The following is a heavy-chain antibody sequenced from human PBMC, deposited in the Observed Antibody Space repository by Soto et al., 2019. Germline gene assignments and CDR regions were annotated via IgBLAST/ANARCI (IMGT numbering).Heavy chain of an antibody. CDR3: ARAGEEKNWFDP. CDR1: GFSLSTSGVG. Sequence: QITLKESGPTLVKPTQTLTLTCTFSGFSLSTSGVGVGWIRQPPGKALEGLALLYWDDDKRYSPSLKSRLTITKDTSKNQVVLTMTNMDPVDTATYYCARAGEEKNWFDPWGQGTLVTVSS. V-gene: IGHV2-5*02. D-gene: IGHD3-16*01. J-gene: IGHJ5*02. CDR2: LYWDDDK.